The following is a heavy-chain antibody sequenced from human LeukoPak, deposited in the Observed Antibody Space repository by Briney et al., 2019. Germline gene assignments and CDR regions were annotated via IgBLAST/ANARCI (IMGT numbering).Heavy chain of an antibody. D-gene: IGHD2/OR15-2a*01. V-gene: IGHV4-34*01. CDR2: INHSGST. CDR3: AREANSSEIDYYFDY. CDR1: GGSFSGYY. J-gene: IGHJ4*02. Sequence: PSETLSLTCAVYGGSFSGYYWSWIRQPPGKGLEWIGEINHSGSTNYNPSLKSRVTISVDTSKNQFSLKLSSVTAADTAVYYCAREANSSEIDYYFDYWGQGTLVTVSS.